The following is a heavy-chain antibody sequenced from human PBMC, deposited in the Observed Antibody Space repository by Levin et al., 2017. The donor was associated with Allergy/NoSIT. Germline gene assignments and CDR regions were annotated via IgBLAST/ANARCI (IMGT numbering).Heavy chain of an antibody. CDR1: GFTFSSYG. D-gene: IGHD1-20*01. J-gene: IGHJ6*02. Sequence: GGSLRLSCAASGFTFSSYGMHWVRQAPGKGLEWVAVIWYDGSNKYYADSVKGRFTISRDNSKNTLYLQMNSLRAEDTAVYYCARGVQYNWNPRPFYYYGMDVWGQGTTVTVSS. V-gene: IGHV3-33*01. CDR3: ARGVQYNWNPRPFYYYGMDV. CDR2: IWYDGSNK.